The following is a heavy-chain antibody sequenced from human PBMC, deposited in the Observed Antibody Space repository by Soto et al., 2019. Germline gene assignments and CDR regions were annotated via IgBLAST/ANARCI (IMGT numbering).Heavy chain of an antibody. Sequence: QVQLVQSGAEVKRPGSSVKVSCESSGDTFNSYAISWVRQAPGQGLEWMGGIIPIIGVTHYAQKFQGRVTMSAPSSTGTAYLELTNLGFEDTALYWCARESLGAKGADHWGQGTLVTVSS. CDR2: IIPIIGVT. V-gene: IGHV1-69*17. D-gene: IGHD3-16*01. CDR1: GDTFNSYA. CDR3: ARESLGAKGADH. J-gene: IGHJ4*02.